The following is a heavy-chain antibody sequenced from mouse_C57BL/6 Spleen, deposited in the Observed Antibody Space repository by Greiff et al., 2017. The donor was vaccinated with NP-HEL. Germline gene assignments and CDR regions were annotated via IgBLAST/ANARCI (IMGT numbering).Heavy chain of an antibody. CDR1: GYTFTSYW. CDR2: IDPSDSET. V-gene: IGHV1-52*01. CDR3: ARKRGSTGTFDY. D-gene: IGHD4-1*01. Sequence: QVQLKQPGAELVRPGSSVKLSCKASGYTFTSYWMHWVKQRPIQGLEWIGNIDPSDSETHYNQKFKDKATLTVDKSSSTAYMQLSSLTSEDSAVYYCARKRGSTGTFDYWGQGTTLTVSS. J-gene: IGHJ2*01.